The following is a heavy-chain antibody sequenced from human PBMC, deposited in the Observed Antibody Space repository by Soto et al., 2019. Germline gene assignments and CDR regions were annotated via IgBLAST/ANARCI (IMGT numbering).Heavy chain of an antibody. CDR1: GGSISSYY. CDR3: ARVRVEGGSFFRRYYFDY. V-gene: IGHV4-4*07. J-gene: IGHJ4*02. Sequence: SETLSLTCTVSGGSISSYYLSWIRQPAGKGLEWIGRIYTSGSTNYNPSLKSRVTMSVDTSKNQFSLKLSSVTAADTAVYYCARVRVEGGSFFRRYYFDYWGQGTLVTVSS. CDR2: IYTSGST. D-gene: IGHD1-26*01.